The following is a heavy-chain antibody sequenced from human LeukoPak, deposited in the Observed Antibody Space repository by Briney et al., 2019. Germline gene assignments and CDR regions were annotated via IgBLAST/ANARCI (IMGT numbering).Heavy chain of an antibody. CDR1: GFPFSTYT. V-gene: IGHV3-48*02. D-gene: IGHD4-17*01. CDR2: ISSDSSAI. J-gene: IGHJ4*02. CDR3: ARDDFGDYVIDY. Sequence: GGSLRLSCAASGFPFSTYTMNWVRQAPGKGLEWISFISSDSSAIHYADSVKGRFTISRDNAKNSLYLHMNSLRDEDTAVYYCARDDFGDYVIDYWGQGTLVTVSS.